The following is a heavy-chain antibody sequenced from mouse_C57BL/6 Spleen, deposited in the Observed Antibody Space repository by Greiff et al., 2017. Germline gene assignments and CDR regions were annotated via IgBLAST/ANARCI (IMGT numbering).Heavy chain of an antibody. D-gene: IGHD1-1*01. Sequence: VKLMESGAELVRPGASVKLSCKASGYTFTDYYINWVKQRPGQGLEWIARIYPGSGNTYYNEKFKGKATLTAEKSSSTAYMQLSSLTSEDSAVYFCARDSDYYGSSSDYAMDYWGQGTSVTVSS. J-gene: IGHJ4*01. CDR2: IYPGSGNT. V-gene: IGHV1-76*01. CDR1: GYTFTDYY. CDR3: ARDSDYYGSSSDYAMDY.